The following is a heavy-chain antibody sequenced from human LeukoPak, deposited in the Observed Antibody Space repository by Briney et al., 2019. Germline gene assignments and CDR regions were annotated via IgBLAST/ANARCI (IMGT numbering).Heavy chain of an antibody. D-gene: IGHD1-26*01. CDR1: AFPFSTYG. J-gene: IGHJ4*02. CDR2: IRYDGNNK. V-gene: IGHV3-33*01. CDR3: ASDHGAY. Sequence: GGSLRLSCAASAFPFSTYGMHWVRQAPGKGLEWVAAIRYDGNNKYYADSVKGRFTISRDNSKSTLFLQMSGLRAEDTALYYCASDHGAYWGQGTLVTVSS.